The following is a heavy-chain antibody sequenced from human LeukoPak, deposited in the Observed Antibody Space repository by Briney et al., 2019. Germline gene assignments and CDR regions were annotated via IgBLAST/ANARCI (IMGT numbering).Heavy chain of an antibody. CDR1: GFTFSSYA. CDR3: ARSLYSSSWYGT. CDR2: ISGSGGST. J-gene: IGHJ4*02. Sequence: GGSLRLSCAASGFTFSSYAMSWVRQAPGKGLEWVSAISGSGGSTYYADSVKGRFTISRDDSKNTLYLQMNSLRAEDTAVYYCARSLYSSSWYGTWGQGTLVTVSS. V-gene: IGHV3-23*01. D-gene: IGHD6-13*01.